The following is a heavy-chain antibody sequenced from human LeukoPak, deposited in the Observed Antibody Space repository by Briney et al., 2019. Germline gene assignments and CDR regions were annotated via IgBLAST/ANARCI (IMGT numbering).Heavy chain of an antibody. V-gene: IGHV1-2*02. CDR1: GYTFTGYY. Sequence: ASVKVSCKASGYTFTGYYMHWVRQAPGQGLEWMGWINPNSGGTNYAQKFQGRVTMTRDTSISTAYMELSRLRSDDTAVYYCAREVPHYYGSSGYYPYFDYWGQGTLVTVSS. D-gene: IGHD3-22*01. CDR3: AREVPHYYGSSGYYPYFDY. J-gene: IGHJ4*02. CDR2: INPNSGGT.